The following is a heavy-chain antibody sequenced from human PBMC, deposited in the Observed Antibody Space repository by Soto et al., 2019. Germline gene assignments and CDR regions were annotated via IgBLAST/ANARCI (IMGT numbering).Heavy chain of an antibody. CDR3: ARVDCSGGSCYPY. D-gene: IGHD2-15*01. J-gene: IGHJ4*02. CDR1: GFTFSSYS. Sequence: PGGSLRLSCAASGFTFSSYSMNWVRQAPGKGLEWVSSISSSSSYIYYADSVKGRFTISRDNAKNSLYLQMNSLRAEDTAVYYCARVDCSGGSCYPYWGQGTLVTVSS. V-gene: IGHV3-21*01. CDR2: ISSSSSYI.